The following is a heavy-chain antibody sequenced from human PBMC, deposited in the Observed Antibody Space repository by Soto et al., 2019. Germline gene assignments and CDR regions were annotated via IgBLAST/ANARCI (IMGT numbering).Heavy chain of an antibody. D-gene: IGHD5-12*01. CDR2: TYYRSKWYY. CDR1: GDSVSIYSGA. J-gene: IGHJ4*02. Sequence: PSQTLSLTCVISGDSVSIYSGAWNWIRQSPSRGLEWLGRTYYRSKWYYDYAESVKSRIILSVDTSKNQFSLQLNSVTPEDAAVYYCANVHGYSRDYWGQGTQVTVYS. V-gene: IGHV6-1*01. CDR3: ANVHGYSRDY.